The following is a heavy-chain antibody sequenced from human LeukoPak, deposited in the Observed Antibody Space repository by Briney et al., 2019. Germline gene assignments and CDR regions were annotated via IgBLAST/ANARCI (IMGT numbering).Heavy chain of an antibody. CDR1: GFTFSNYG. J-gene: IGHJ5*02. CDR2: IRYDGSNK. V-gene: IGHV3-30*02. D-gene: IGHD1-20*01. CDR3: ARGEYNWNALHL. Sequence: GGSLRLSCAASGFTFSNYGMHWVRQAPGKGLEWVAFIRYDGSNKYYADSVKGRFTISRDNSKNTLYLQMNSLRAEDTAVYYCARGEYNWNALHLWGQGTLVTVSS.